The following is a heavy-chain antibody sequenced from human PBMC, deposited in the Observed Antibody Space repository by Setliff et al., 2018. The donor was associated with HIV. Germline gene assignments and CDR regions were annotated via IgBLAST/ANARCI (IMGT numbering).Heavy chain of an antibody. Sequence: GGSLRLSCEGSGFSFASHAMTWVRQAPGKGLEWVAVIWYDGSNKYYADSVKGRFTISRDNSKNTLYLQMNSLRAEDTAVYYCAKDLRIEEGYCSRTSCYEGYYFDFWGQGTLVTVS. J-gene: IGHJ4*02. D-gene: IGHD2-2*01. CDR1: GFSFASHA. CDR2: IWYDGSNK. CDR3: AKDLRIEEGYCSRTSCYEGYYFDF. V-gene: IGHV3-33*06.